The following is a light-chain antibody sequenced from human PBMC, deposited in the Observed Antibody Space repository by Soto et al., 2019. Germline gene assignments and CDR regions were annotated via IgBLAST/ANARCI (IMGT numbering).Light chain of an antibody. CDR1: QSITNNY. CDR2: TAS. CDR3: QQHGSSLPRYT. Sequence: EIVLTQSPGTLSLSPGERATLSCRTSQSITNNYLAWYQQKPGQPPRLLIYTASNRATGTPDRFSGSGSGTDFTLTISTVEPEDFAVYYCQQHGSSLPRYTFGQGTKLDIK. V-gene: IGKV3-20*01. J-gene: IGKJ2*01.